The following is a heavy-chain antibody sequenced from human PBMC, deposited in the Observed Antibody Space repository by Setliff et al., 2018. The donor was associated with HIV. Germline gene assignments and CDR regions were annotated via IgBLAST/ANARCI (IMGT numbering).Heavy chain of an antibody. D-gene: IGHD2-21*01. CDR1: GVSINRTDHY. J-gene: IGHJ5*02. CDR2: VSQSGST. V-gene: IGHV4-39*01. Sequence: SETLSLTCSVSGVSINRTDHYWGWIRQSPGTRLEWIGSVSQSGSTYYNPALKSRITISVDRSKNLFSLKLISVTAADQGVYYCARVPVAGANWFDPWGRGTLVTVSS. CDR3: ARVPVAGANWFDP.